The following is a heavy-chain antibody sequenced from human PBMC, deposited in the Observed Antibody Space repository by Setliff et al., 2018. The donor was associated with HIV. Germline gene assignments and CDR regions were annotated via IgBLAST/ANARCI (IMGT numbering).Heavy chain of an antibody. Sequence: GGSLRLSCATSGFTFIDYALNWVRQAPGGGLEWVAVIWYDGSNKYYADSVKGRFTISRDNSKNTLYLQMNSLRAEDTAVYYCAKAVAQQFVSFFDHWGQGTLVTVSS. CDR3: AKAVAQQFVSFFDH. V-gene: IGHV3-33*06. CDR1: GFTFIDYA. J-gene: IGHJ4*02. D-gene: IGHD6-6*01. CDR2: IWYDGSNK.